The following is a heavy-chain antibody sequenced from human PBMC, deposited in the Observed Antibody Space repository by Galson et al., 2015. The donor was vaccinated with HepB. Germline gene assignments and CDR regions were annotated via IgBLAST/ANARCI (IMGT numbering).Heavy chain of an antibody. CDR1: GGTFSSYA. CDR3: ARDGYCSGGSCYWVSAFDI. D-gene: IGHD2-15*01. Sequence: SVKVSCKASGGTFSSYAISWVRQAPGQGLEWMGRIIPILGIANYAQKFQGRVTITADKSTSTAYMELSSLRSEDTAVYYCARDGYCSGGSCYWVSAFDIWGQVTMVTVSS. V-gene: IGHV1-69*04. CDR2: IIPILGIA. J-gene: IGHJ3*02.